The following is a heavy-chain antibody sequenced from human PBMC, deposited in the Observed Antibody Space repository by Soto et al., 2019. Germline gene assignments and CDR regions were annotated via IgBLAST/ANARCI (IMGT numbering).Heavy chain of an antibody. J-gene: IGHJ6*02. CDR1: GFTFSSYG. CDR3: ARGGTAGGAAALYYYYGMDV. D-gene: IGHD6-13*01. V-gene: IGHV3-11*01. CDR2: ISSSGSTI. Sequence: PGGSLRLSCAASGFTFSSYGMSWIRQAPGKGLEWVSYISSSGSTIYYADSVKGRFTISRDNAKNSLYLQMNSLRAEDTAVYYCARGGTAGGAAALYYYYGMDVWGQGTTVTVSS.